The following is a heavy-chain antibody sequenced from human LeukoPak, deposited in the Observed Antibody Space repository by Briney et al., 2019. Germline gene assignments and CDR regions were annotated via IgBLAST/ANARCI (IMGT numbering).Heavy chain of an antibody. Sequence: GGSLRLSCEASGFIFSNFWMSWVRQAPGKGLEWVANIREDGSEAYYVDFVKGRFTISRDNDKNSLHLQMNSLRVEDTAVYYCARVLYFRENSYAGPFDQWSQGTLVTVSS. CDR1: GFIFSNFW. CDR3: ARVLYFRENSYAGPFDQ. CDR2: IREDGSEA. J-gene: IGHJ4*02. V-gene: IGHV3-7*01. D-gene: IGHD5-18*01.